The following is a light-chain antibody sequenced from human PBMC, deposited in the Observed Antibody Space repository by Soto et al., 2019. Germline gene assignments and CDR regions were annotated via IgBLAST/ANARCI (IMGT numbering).Light chain of an antibody. CDR1: QSVSSSY. CDR2: GAS. CDR3: QQYGGSLT. J-gene: IGKJ3*01. V-gene: IGKV3-20*01. Sequence: EIVLTQSPGTLSLSPGERATLSCRTSQSVSSSYLAWYQQKPGQAPRLLIYGASSRATDIPDRFSGSGSGTDFTLTISRLEPEDFALYYCQQYGGSLTFGPGTKVDIK.